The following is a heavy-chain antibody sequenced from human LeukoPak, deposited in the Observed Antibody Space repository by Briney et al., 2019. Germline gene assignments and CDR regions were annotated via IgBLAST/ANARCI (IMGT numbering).Heavy chain of an antibody. CDR3: ARAPMVRGVIESLDY. CDR2: IYSGGST. J-gene: IGHJ4*02. Sequence: RGSLRLSCAASGFTVSSNYMSWVRQAPGEGLGWVSVIYSGGSTYYADSVKGRFTISRDNSKNTLYLQMNSLRAEDTAVYYCARAPMVRGVIESLDYWGQGTLVTVSA. CDR1: GFTVSSNY. D-gene: IGHD3-10*01. V-gene: IGHV3-53*01.